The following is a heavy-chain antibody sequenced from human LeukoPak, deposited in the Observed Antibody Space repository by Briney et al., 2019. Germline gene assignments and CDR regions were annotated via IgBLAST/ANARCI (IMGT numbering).Heavy chain of an antibody. Sequence: GGSLRLSCAASGFTFSSYAMHWVSQAPGKGLEWVAVISYDVSNKYYADSVKGRFTISRDNSKNTLYLQMNSLRAEDTAVYYCARDRSSSEIVVVPAAWRYFDYWGQGTLVTVSS. CDR2: ISYDVSNK. V-gene: IGHV3-30-3*01. D-gene: IGHD2-2*01. CDR3: ARDRSSSEIVVVPAAWRYFDY. J-gene: IGHJ4*02. CDR1: GFTFSSYA.